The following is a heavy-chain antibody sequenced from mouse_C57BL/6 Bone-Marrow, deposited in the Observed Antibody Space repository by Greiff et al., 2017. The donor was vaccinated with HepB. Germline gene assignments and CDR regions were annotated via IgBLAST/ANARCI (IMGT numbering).Heavy chain of an antibody. CDR3: AREGFYYGSSYGYWYFDV. D-gene: IGHD1-1*01. CDR1: GYTFTSYW. CDR2: IHPNSGST. Sequence: QVQLQQPGAELVKPGASVKLSCKASGYTFTSYWMHWVKQRPGQGLEWIGMIHPNSGSTNYNEKFKSKATLTVDKSSSTAYMQLSSLTSEDSAVYYCAREGFYYGSSYGYWYFDVWGTGTTVTVSS. V-gene: IGHV1-64*01. J-gene: IGHJ1*03.